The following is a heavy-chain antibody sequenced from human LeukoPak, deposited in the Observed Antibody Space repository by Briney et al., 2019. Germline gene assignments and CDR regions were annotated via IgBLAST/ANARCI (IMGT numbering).Heavy chain of an antibody. CDR1: GGSFSGYY. D-gene: IGHD3-10*01. CDR3: ARGVLGGLLWFGELSDWFDP. Sequence: PSQTLSLTCAVYGGSFSGYYWSRIRQPPGKGLEWIGEINHSGSTNYNPSLKSRVTISVDTSKNQFSLKLSSVTAADTAVYYCARGVLGGLLWFGELSDWFDPWGQGTLVTVSS. J-gene: IGHJ5*02. V-gene: IGHV4-34*01. CDR2: INHSGST.